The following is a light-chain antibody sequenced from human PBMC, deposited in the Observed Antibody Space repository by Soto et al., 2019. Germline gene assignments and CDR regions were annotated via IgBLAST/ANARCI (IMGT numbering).Light chain of an antibody. V-gene: IGLV2-14*01. Sequence: QSALTQPASVSGSPGQSITISCTGTTSDVGGSNYVSWYQHHPGKAPKLIIYEVSNRPSGISDRFSGSKSGNTASLTISGLQAEDEADYYCNSYTSSSTYVFGTGTKLTVL. CDR2: EVS. CDR3: NSYTSSSTYV. J-gene: IGLJ1*01. CDR1: TSDVGGSNY.